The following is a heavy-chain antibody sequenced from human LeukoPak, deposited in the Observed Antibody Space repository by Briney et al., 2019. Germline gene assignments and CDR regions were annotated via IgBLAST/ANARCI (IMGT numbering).Heavy chain of an antibody. J-gene: IGHJ4*02. CDR2: IGGSGTST. Sequence: PGGSLRLSCAASGFTFSSYAMTWVRQAPGKGLEWVSVIGGSGTSTYYADSVKGRFTISRDNSQNTLYLLMNSLRPEDTAVYYCAREAAYFDCWGQGTLVTVSS. V-gene: IGHV3-23*01. CDR1: GFTFSSYA. D-gene: IGHD6-13*01. CDR3: AREAAYFDC.